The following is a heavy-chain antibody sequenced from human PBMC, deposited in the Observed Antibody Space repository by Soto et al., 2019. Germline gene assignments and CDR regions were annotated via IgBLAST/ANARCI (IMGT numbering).Heavy chain of an antibody. Sequence: SETLSLTCAVYGGSFSGYYWSWIRQPPGKGLEWIGEINHSGSTNYNPSLKSRVTISVDTSKNQFSLKLSSVTAADTAVYYCAMVSADEESSPFDYWGQGTLVTVSS. CDR3: AMVSADEESSPFDY. D-gene: IGHD2-15*01. J-gene: IGHJ4*02. CDR2: INHSGST. CDR1: GGSFSGYY. V-gene: IGHV4-34*01.